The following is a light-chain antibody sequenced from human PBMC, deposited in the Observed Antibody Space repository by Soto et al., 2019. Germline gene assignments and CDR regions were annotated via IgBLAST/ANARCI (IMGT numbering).Light chain of an antibody. V-gene: IGKV1-39*01. CDR1: QSISSR. J-gene: IGKJ1*01. CDR3: QQSHSSWT. Sequence: DIQMNQAPSSLSASVGDRVTITCRASQSISSRLNWYQQKSGKAPKLLIYATSSLQSGVPSRFSGSGSGTDFTLTISSLQPEDFATYYCQQSHSSWTFGQGTKVEI. CDR2: ATS.